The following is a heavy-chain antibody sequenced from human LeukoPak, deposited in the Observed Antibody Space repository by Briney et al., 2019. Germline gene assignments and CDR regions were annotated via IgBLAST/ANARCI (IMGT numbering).Heavy chain of an antibody. CDR2: IYYSGST. Sequence: PSETLSLTCTVSGGSISSSSYYWGWIRQPPGKGLEWIGSIYYSGSTYYNPSLKSRVTISVDTSKNQFSLKLSSVTAADTAVYYCASAGYFDWLLRSSDAFDIWGQGTMVTVSS. D-gene: IGHD3-9*01. V-gene: IGHV4-39*07. J-gene: IGHJ3*02. CDR1: GGSISSSSYY. CDR3: ASAGYFDWLLRSSDAFDI.